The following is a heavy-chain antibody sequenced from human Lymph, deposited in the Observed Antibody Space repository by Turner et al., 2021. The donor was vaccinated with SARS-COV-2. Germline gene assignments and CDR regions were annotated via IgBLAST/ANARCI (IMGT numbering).Heavy chain of an antibody. CDR2: ISSSSSYI. CDR1: GFTFSSDS. D-gene: IGHD3-3*02. Sequence: EVQLVTPGGGLLKPGRSLRLSCAPSGFTFSSDSMNWVREAPGKGLEWVSSISSSSSYIYYADSVKGRFTISRDNAKNSLYLQMNSLRAEDTAVYYCARDLATYYFYGMDVWGQGTTVTVSS. V-gene: IGHV3-21*01. J-gene: IGHJ6*02. CDR3: ARDLATYYFYGMDV.